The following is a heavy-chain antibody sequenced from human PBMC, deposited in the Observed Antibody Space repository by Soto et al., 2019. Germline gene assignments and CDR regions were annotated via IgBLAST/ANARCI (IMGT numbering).Heavy chain of an antibody. CDR2: ISGSGGHT. Sequence: EVQLLESGGGLVQPGGSLRLSCAAGRFSFSSFAVTWVRQAPGKGLEWVSAISGSGGHTYYADSVTGRFTISRDNSNNTLYLQMNSLRAEDTTLYYCAKNNGWDGKSDAFDIWGQGTMVTVSS. D-gene: IGHD6-19*01. V-gene: IGHV3-23*01. CDR1: RFSFSSFA. CDR3: AKNNGWDGKSDAFDI. J-gene: IGHJ3*02.